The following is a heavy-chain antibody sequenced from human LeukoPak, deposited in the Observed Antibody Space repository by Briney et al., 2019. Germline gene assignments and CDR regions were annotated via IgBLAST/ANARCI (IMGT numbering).Heavy chain of an antibody. CDR3: AKHIAVAGMPFDY. V-gene: IGHV3-23*01. CDR1: GFTFSNYG. D-gene: IGHD6-19*01. J-gene: IGHJ4*02. Sequence: GRSLRLSCTASGFTFSNYGMHWVRQAPGKGLEWVSAISGSGGSTYYADSVKGRFTISRDNSKNTLYLQMNSLRAEDTALYYCAKHIAVAGMPFDYWGQGTLVTVSS. CDR2: ISGSGGST.